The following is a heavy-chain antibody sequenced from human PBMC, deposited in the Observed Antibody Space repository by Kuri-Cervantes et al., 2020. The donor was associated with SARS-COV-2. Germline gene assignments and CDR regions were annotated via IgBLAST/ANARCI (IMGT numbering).Heavy chain of an antibody. V-gene: IGHV3-53*04. CDR1: GFTFSSYS. J-gene: IGHJ6*02. Sequence: GGSLRLSCAASGFTFSSYSMNWVRQAPGKGLEWVSVIYSGGSTYYADSVKGRFTISRHNSKNTLYLQMNSLRAEDTAIYYCAKDIGGFLEWLTYGMDVWGQGTTVTVSS. D-gene: IGHD3-3*01. CDR2: IYSGGST. CDR3: AKDIGGFLEWLTYGMDV.